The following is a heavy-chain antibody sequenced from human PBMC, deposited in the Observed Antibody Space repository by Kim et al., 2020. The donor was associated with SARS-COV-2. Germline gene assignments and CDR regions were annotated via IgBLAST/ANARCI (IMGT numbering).Heavy chain of an antibody. CDR3: AKDSGNDYSDQLDY. D-gene: IGHD4-4*01. V-gene: IGHV3-23*01. CDR1: GFTFSSYA. J-gene: IGHJ4*02. Sequence: GGSLRLSCAASGFTFSSYAMSWVRQAPGKGLECVAVISGSGGSTYYAGSVKGRFTISRDNSKNTMYLQMNSLRAEDTAVYYCAKDSGNDYSDQLDYWGQGTPVTVSP. CDR2: ISGSGGST.